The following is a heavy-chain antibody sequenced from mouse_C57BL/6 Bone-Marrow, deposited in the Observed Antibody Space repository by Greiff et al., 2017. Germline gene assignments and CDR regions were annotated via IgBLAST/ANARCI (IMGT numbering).Heavy chain of an antibody. V-gene: IGHV14-4*01. J-gene: IGHJ2*01. D-gene: IGHD1-1*01. CDR2: IDPENGDT. CDR1: GFNIKDDY. Sequence: EVQLQQSGAELVRPGASVKLSCTASGFNIKDDYMHWVKQRPEQGLEWIGWIDPENGDTEYASKFQGKATITADTSSNTAYLQLSSLTSEDTAVYYCTTPFTTVVATDCDYWGQGTTLTVSS. CDR3: TTPFTTVVATDCDY.